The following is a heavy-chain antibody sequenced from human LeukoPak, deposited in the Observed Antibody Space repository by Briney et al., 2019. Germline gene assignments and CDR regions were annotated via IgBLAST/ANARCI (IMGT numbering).Heavy chain of an antibody. J-gene: IGHJ3*02. CDR2: IIPISGTA. V-gene: IGHV1-69*05. Sequence: SVKVSCKASGGTISSNAISWVRQAPGQGLEWMGGIIPISGTANYAQKLQGRVTMTTDTSTSTAYMELRSLRSDDTAVYYCARVDRVVERAFDIWGQGTMVTVSS. CDR1: GGTISSNA. D-gene: IGHD2-21*01. CDR3: ARVDRVVERAFDI.